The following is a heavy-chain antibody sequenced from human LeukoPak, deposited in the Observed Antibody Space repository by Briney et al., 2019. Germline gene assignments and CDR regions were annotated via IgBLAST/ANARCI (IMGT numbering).Heavy chain of an antibody. Sequence: GGSLRLSCAASGFTVSSSYMSWVRQAPGKGLEWVSTISGSGGDTYYADSVKGRFIISRDNSKTTLYLQMNSLRAEDTAVYYCAKQWFGEQRAYWGQGTLVTVSS. CDR1: GFTVSSSY. J-gene: IGHJ4*02. D-gene: IGHD3-10*01. CDR3: AKQWFGEQRAY. V-gene: IGHV3-23*01. CDR2: ISGSGGDT.